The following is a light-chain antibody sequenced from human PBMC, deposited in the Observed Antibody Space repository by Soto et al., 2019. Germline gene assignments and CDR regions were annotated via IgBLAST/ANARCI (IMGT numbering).Light chain of an antibody. V-gene: IGKV3-20*01. CDR2: GAS. Sequence: EIVLTQSPGTLSLSPGESATLSCRASQSVGSSYLAWYRQKPGQAPRLLIYGASSRATGIPDRFSGGGSGTDFTLTISRLEPEDFAVYYCQXYGSSPSTFGQGTKVEIK. J-gene: IGKJ1*01. CDR3: QXYGSSPST. CDR1: QSVGSSY.